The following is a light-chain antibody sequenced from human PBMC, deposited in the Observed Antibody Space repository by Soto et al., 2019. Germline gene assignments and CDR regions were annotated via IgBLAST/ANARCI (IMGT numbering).Light chain of an antibody. CDR1: SSDDGGYNY. Sequence: QSALTQPASVSGSPGQSITISCTGTSSDDGGYNYVSWYQQHPGKAPKLMIYDVSNRPSGVSNRFSGSKSGNTASLTISGLQAEDEADYYCSSYTSSSTPSVVFGGGTKLTVL. V-gene: IGLV2-14*01. CDR3: SSYTSSSTPSVV. J-gene: IGLJ2*01. CDR2: DVS.